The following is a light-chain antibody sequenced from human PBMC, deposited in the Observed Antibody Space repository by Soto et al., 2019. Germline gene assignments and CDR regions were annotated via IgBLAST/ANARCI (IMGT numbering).Light chain of an antibody. CDR3: QQSYSNPET. Sequence: DIQMTQSPSSLSASVGARVTITCRASQSISSYLNWYQQKPGKAPQLLIYGASSLQRGVPSRFSGSGSGTDFTLTISSLQPEDFATYYCQQSYSNPETFGQGTKLEMK. V-gene: IGKV1-39*01. CDR2: GAS. CDR1: QSISSY. J-gene: IGKJ2*01.